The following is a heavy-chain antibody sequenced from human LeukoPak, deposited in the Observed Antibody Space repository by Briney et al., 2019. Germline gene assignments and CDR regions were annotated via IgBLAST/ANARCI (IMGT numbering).Heavy chain of an antibody. CDR1: GGTFSSYA. D-gene: IGHD3-3*01. J-gene: IGHJ5*02. CDR2: IIPIFGTA. V-gene: IGHV1-69*01. Sequence: SVKVSCKASGGTFSSYAISWVRQAPGQGLEWMGGIIPIFGTANYAQKSQGRVTITADESTSTAYMELSSLRSEDTAVYYCARDPGDYDFWSAEPLNWFDPWGQGTLVTVSS. CDR3: ARDPGDYDFWSAEPLNWFDP.